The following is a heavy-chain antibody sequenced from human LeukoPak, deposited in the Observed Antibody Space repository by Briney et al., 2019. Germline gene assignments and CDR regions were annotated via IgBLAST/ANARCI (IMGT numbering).Heavy chain of an antibody. D-gene: IGHD3-9*01. Sequence: SETLSLTCAVSGGSIRSSHHYWGWIRQPPGKGLEWIGSVYSSGSAYYNPSLRTRVFISVDTSKSQFSLKLTSVTAADTAVYFCARIIRTTGYYSNPKSGAFDFWGQGTPVTVSS. CDR3: ARIIRTTGYYSNPKSGAFDF. J-gene: IGHJ4*02. CDR1: GGSIRSSHHY. CDR2: VYSSGSA. V-gene: IGHV4-39*01.